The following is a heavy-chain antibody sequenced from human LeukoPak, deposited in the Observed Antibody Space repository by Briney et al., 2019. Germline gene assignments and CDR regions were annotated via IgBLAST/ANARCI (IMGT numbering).Heavy chain of an antibody. V-gene: IGHV4-34*01. J-gene: IGHJ3*02. D-gene: IGHD6-13*01. CDR1: GGSFSGYY. CDR2: INHSGST. Sequence: SETLSLTCAVYGGSFSGYYWSWIRQPPGKGLEWIGEINHSGSTNYNPSLKSRVTISVDTSKNQFSLKLSSVTAADTAVYYCARDRGSSWPDAFDIWGQGTMVTVSS. CDR3: ARDRGSSWPDAFDI.